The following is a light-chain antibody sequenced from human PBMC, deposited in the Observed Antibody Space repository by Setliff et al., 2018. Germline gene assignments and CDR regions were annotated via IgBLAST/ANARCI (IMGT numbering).Light chain of an antibody. J-gene: IGLJ2*01. Sequence: QSALTQPASVSGSPGQSITISCTGTSSDVGGYNYVSWYQQHPGKAPKLMIYDVSNRPSGVSNRFSGSNSGNTASLTISGLQAEDEADYYCSSYTSSSTVFGGGTKVTVL. V-gene: IGLV2-14*01. CDR3: SSYTSSSTV. CDR1: SSDVGGYNY. CDR2: DVS.